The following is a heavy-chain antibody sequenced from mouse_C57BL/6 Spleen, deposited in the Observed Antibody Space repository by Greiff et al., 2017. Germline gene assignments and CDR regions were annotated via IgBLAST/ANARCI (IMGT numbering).Heavy chain of an antibody. CDR2: IRNKANGYTT. J-gene: IGHJ2*01. CDR1: GFTFTDYY. CDR3: ARYGGVFDY. Sequence: EVQRVESGGGLVQPGGSLSLSCAASGFTFTDYYMSWVRQPPGKALEWLGFIRNKANGYTTEYSASVKGRFTISRDNSQSIPYLQMNALSAEDSATDYCARYGGVFDYWCQGTTLTVSS. V-gene: IGHV7-3*01.